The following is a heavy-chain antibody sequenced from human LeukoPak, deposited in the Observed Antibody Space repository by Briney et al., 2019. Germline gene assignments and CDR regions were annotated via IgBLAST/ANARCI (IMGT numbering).Heavy chain of an antibody. CDR2: IYGGGST. CDR3: ARAYCGGDCYSWRSNHWYFDL. CDR1: GLTVKRNY. V-gene: IGHV3-53*01. Sequence: PGGSLGLTCAASGLTVKRNYLMGVRQAPGKGLEWVSVIYGGGSTYYADSVKGRFTISRDNSKNTLYLQMNSLRAEDTAVYYCARAYCGGDCYSWRSNHWYFDLWGRGTLVTVSS. J-gene: IGHJ2*01. D-gene: IGHD2-21*02.